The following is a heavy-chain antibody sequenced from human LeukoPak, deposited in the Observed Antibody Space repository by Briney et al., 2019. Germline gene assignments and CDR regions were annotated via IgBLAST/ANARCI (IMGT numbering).Heavy chain of an antibody. J-gene: IGHJ5*02. CDR3: ATEVVVAAHNWFDP. V-gene: IGHV3-21*01. Sequence: GGSLRLSCAASGFTFSSYSMNWVRQAPGKGLEWVSSISSSSSYIYYADSVKGRFTISRDNAKNSLYLQMNSLRAEDTAVYYCATEVVVAAHNWFDPWGQGTLVTVSS. CDR1: GFTFSSYS. CDR2: ISSSSSYI. D-gene: IGHD2-15*01.